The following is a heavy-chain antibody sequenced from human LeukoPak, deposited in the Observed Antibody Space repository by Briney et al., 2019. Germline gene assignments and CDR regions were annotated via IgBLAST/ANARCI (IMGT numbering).Heavy chain of an antibody. CDR2: ISGSAQRT. Sequence: GGSLRLSCAASGLTFSDYAMSWVRQAPGQGLEWVSGISGSAQRTYYADSVKGRYTISRDNFKRTLYLEMNSLRAEDTAVYYCAKRYIANTGPIDYWGQGTLVTVSS. V-gene: IGHV3-23*01. CDR1: GLTFSDYA. CDR3: AKRYIANTGPIDY. J-gene: IGHJ4*02. D-gene: IGHD1-1*01.